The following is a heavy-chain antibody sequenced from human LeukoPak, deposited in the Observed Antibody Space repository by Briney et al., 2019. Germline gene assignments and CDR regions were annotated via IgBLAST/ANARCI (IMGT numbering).Heavy chain of an antibody. V-gene: IGHV4-39*07. D-gene: IGHD3-10*01. CDR2: IYYTGGT. CDR1: GGSITGSSYY. Sequence: SETLSLTCSVSGGSITGSSYYWGWIRQPPEKGLEWIGSIYYTGGTYYSPSLKSRVTMSVDTSKNQFSLKLSSVTAADTAVYYCARESGLGSGSFDYWGQGTLVTVSS. J-gene: IGHJ4*02. CDR3: ARESGLGSGSFDY.